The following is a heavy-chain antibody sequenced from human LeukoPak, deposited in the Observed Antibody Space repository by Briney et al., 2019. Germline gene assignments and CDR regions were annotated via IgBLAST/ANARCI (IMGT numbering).Heavy chain of an antibody. J-gene: IGHJ3*02. CDR2: ISGSGGST. Sequence: GGSLRLSCAASGFTFSSYAMSWVRQAPGKGLEWVSAISGSGGSTYYADSVKGRFTISRDNSKNTLYLQMNSLRAEDTAVYYCARDASPYDSSGYSLDAFDIWGQGTMATVSS. D-gene: IGHD3-22*01. CDR1: GFTFSSYA. CDR3: ARDASPYDSSGYSLDAFDI. V-gene: IGHV3-23*01.